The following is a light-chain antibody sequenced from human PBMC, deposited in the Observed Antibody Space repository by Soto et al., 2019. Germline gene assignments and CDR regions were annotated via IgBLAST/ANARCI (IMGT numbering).Light chain of an antibody. J-gene: IGLJ1*01. V-gene: IGLV2-14*01. CDR1: SSDIGASNF. Sequence: QSVLTQPPSVSGSPGQSITVSCTGTSSDIGASNFVSWYQHLPGRAPKVIIFEATNRPSGVSDRFSGSKAGTTASLTISGLQADDEGEYFCISYKTDDTFVFGTGTKVTAL. CDR3: ISYKTDDTFV. CDR2: EAT.